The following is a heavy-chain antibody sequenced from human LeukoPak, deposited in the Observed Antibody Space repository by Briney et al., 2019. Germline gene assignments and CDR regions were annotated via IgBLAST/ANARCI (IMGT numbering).Heavy chain of an antibody. D-gene: IGHD6-19*01. J-gene: IGHJ4*02. V-gene: IGHV3-66*01. Sequence: GGSLRLSCAASGFTVSSNYMSWVRQAPGKGLEWVSVIYSGGSTYYADSVKGRFTISRDNSKNTLYLQMNSLRAEDTAVYYCARDLTIAVAGSGGNYWGQGTLVTVSP. CDR2: IYSGGST. CDR3: ARDLTIAVAGSGGNY. CDR1: GFTVSSNY.